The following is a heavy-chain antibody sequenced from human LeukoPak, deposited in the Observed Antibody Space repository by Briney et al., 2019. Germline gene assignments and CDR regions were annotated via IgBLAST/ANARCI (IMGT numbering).Heavy chain of an antibody. CDR3: ARLESSGYYVY. CDR2: IDPRDSYT. J-gene: IGHJ4*02. Sequence: GESLRISCRGSGYSFTSYWISWVRQMPGKGLEWMGRIDPRDSYTKYSPSFQGHVSISADKSISTAYLQWSSLKASDTATYYCARLESSGYYVYWGQGTLVTVSS. V-gene: IGHV5-10-1*01. CDR1: GYSFTSYW. D-gene: IGHD3-22*01.